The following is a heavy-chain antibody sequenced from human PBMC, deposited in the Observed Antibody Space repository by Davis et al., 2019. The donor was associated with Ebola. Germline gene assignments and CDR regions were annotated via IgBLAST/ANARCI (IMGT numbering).Heavy chain of an antibody. V-gene: IGHV4-34*01. CDR1: GVSFSGYY. D-gene: IGHD3-16*01. CDR3: ARGPSLRNFDY. Sequence: MPGGSLRLSCAVYGVSFSGYYWNWIRQPPGKGLEWIGEINHSGRTNYNPSLKSRVTISVDTSKNQFSLKLRSVTAAGTAVYYCARGPSLRNFDYWGQGTLVTVSS. J-gene: IGHJ4*02. CDR2: INHSGRT.